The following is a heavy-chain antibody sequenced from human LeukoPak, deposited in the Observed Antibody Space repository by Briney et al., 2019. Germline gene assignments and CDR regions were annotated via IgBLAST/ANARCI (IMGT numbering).Heavy chain of an antibody. CDR2: IYTSGST. V-gene: IGHV4-4*02. CDR1: GGSINNDNW. J-gene: IGHJ4*02. D-gene: IGHD6-13*01. Sequence: SGTLSLTCAVSGGSINNDNWWSWVRQPPGKGLEWIGRIYTSGSTNYNPSLKSRVTISVDTSKNQFSLKLSSVTAADTAVYYCAGEYSSSWSNYFDYWGQGTLVTVSS. CDR3: AGEYSSSWSNYFDY.